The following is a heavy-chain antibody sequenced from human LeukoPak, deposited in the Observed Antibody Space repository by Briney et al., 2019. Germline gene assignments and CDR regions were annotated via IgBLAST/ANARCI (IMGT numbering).Heavy chain of an antibody. Sequence: ASVKVSCKASGYTFTGYYMHWVRQAPGQGLEWMGFINPNGGNTNYAEKVQGRVTMTRDTSMSTAYLEMSRLRADDTAVYYCARITKGYSSGWFLPTQENSNFDYWGQGTLVTVSS. CDR1: GYTFTGYY. D-gene: IGHD6-19*01. CDR2: INPNGGNT. CDR3: ARITKGYSSGWFLPTQENSNFDY. J-gene: IGHJ4*02. V-gene: IGHV1-2*02.